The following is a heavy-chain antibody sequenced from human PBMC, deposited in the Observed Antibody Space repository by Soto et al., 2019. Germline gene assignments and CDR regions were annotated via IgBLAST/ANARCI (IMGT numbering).Heavy chain of an antibody. J-gene: IGHJ4*02. D-gene: IGHD4-17*01. V-gene: IGHV4-30-2*01. Sequence: TLSLTCAVSGGSISSGGYSWSWIRQPPGKGLEWIGYIYHSGSTYYNPSLKSRVTISVDRSKNQFSLKLSSVTAADTAVYYCAGGDYLVFDYWGQGTLVTVSS. CDR1: GGSISSGGYS. CDR3: AGGDYLVFDY. CDR2: IYHSGST.